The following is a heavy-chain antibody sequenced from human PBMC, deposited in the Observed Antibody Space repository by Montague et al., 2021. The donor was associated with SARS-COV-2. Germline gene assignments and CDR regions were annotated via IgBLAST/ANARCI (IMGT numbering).Heavy chain of an antibody. Sequence: SETLSLTCDFSDGSVSAYFWSWVRQFPGKGLEWIGQVDRSGTAHYSPSLQSRLTLSVDTSNNQLSLNLTSVTATDTATYYCARGRGSGTYFGTKYYFQYGLDVWGQGTPVTVSS. J-gene: IGHJ6*02. CDR1: DGSVSAYF. V-gene: IGHV4-34*01. D-gene: IGHD3-10*01. CDR2: VDRSGTA. CDR3: ARGRGSGTYFGTKYYFQYGLDV.